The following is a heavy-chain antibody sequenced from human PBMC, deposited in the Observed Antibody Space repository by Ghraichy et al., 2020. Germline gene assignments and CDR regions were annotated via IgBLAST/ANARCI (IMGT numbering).Heavy chain of an antibody. Sequence: ASVKLSCKASGYTFTSYDINWVRQATGQGLEWMGWMNPNSGNTGYAQKFQGRVTMTRNTSISTAYMELSSLRSEDTAVYYCARYFTAYYYYYYMDVWGKGTTVTVSS. CDR2: MNPNSGNT. D-gene: IGHD2-8*02. CDR3: ARYFTAYYYYYYMDV. V-gene: IGHV1-8*01. CDR1: GYTFTSYD. J-gene: IGHJ6*03.